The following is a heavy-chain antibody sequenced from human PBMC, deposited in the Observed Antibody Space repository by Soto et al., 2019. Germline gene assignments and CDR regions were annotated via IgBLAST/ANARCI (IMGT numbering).Heavy chain of an antibody. J-gene: IGHJ4*02. D-gene: IGHD6-13*01. CDR2: VSPAGST. Sequence: GGSLRLSCAASGFTFSNYGMNWIRLAPGGGLEWVSTVSPAGSTFYADSVRGRFTISRVNSKSTVDLQMNGLRVDDTAIYYCVRSWAYWGRGTVVTVSS. V-gene: IGHV3-23*01. CDR1: GFTFSNYG. CDR3: VRSWAY.